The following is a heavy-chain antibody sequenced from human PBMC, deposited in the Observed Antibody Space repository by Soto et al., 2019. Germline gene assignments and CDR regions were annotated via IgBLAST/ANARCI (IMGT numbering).Heavy chain of an antibody. Sequence: QVRLVESGGGVVQPGRSLRLSCAASGFTFSSYAIHWVRQAPGKGLEWLALISYDGSNKYYADSVKGRFTISRDNSKNTLYLQMNSLRGEDTAVYYCARDWDYYFDYCGQGTLVTVSS. CDR3: ARDWDYYFDY. J-gene: IGHJ4*02. CDR1: GFTFSSYA. CDR2: ISYDGSNK. V-gene: IGHV3-30-3*01. D-gene: IGHD1-26*01.